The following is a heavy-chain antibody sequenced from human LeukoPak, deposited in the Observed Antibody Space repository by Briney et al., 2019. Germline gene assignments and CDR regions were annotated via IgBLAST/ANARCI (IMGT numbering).Heavy chain of an antibody. J-gene: IGHJ6*02. CDR1: GGSFSGYY. Sequence: PSETLSLTCAVYGGSFSGYYWSWIRQPPGKGLEWIGEINHSGSTNYNSSLKSRVTISVGTSKNQFSLKLSSVTAADTAVYYCAKGRIQLWTYYYYYGMDVWGQGTTVTVSS. CDR2: INHSGST. D-gene: IGHD5-18*01. CDR3: AKGRIQLWTYYYYYGMDV. V-gene: IGHV4-34*01.